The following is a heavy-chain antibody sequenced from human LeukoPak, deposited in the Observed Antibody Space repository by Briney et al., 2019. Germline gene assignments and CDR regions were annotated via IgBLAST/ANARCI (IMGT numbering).Heavy chain of an antibody. D-gene: IGHD3-10*01. J-gene: IGHJ4*02. CDR2: ISTDGRNV. Sequence: GGSLRLSCAASGFTFSSYAMSWVRQAPGKGLVWVSLISTDGRNVNCADSVKGRFTISRDNAKNTLYLQLNSLRAEDTAVYYCARGASSGYRIDYWGQGTLVTVSS. V-gene: IGHV3-74*01. CDR3: ARGASSGYRIDY. CDR1: GFTFSSYA.